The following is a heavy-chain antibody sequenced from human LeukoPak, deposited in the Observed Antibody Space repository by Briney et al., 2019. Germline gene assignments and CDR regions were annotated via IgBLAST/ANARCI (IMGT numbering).Heavy chain of an antibody. J-gene: IGHJ4*02. CDR2: INHVGSA. V-gene: IGHV4-34*01. CDR3: ARVLRTSSWYADY. D-gene: IGHD6-13*01. CDR1: GGSFSAYY. Sequence: KASETLSLTCAVYGGSFSAYYWSWIRQPPGKGLEWIGEINHVGSANYKPSLKSRVTISVDTFKSQFSLKLSSVTAADTAVYYCARVLRTSSWYADYWGQGTLVTVSS.